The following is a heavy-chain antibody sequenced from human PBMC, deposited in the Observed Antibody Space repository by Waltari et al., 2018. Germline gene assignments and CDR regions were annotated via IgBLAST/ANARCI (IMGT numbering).Heavy chain of an antibody. V-gene: IGHV3-21*01. Sequence: EVHLVESGGGLVKPGRSQGLACAASGLPFSTDSTTWVRHAPGKGLEWVSSISSSSSYIYYADSVKGRFTISRDNAKNSLSLQMNSLRAEDTAVYYCARAHSYGSSDYYYMDVWGNGTTVTVSS. CDR3: ARAHSYGSSDYYYMDV. CDR1: GLPFSTDS. CDR2: ISSSSSYI. D-gene: IGHD5-18*01. J-gene: IGHJ6*03.